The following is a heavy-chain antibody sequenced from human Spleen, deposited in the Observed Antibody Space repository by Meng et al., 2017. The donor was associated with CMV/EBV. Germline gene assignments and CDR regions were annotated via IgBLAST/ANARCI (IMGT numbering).Heavy chain of an antibody. CDR1: GFTFSSYE. D-gene: IGHD6-6*01. CDR2: ISSSGSTI. CDR3: ATGIAARRYPFFDY. Sequence: GGSLRLSCVASGFTFSSYEMNWVRQAPGKGLEWVSYISSSGSTIYYADSVKGRFTISRDNAKNSLYLQMNSLRAEDTAVYYCATGIAARRYPFFDYWGQGTLVTVSS. V-gene: IGHV3-48*03. J-gene: IGHJ4*02.